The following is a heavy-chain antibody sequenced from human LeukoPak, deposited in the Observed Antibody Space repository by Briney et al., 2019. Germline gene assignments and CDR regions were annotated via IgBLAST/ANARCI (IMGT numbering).Heavy chain of an antibody. CDR3: ARGGYYDKEAFDI. Sequence: SVKVSCKASGGTFSSYAISWVRQAPGQGLEWMGRIIPILGIANYAQKFQGRVTITADKSTSTAYMELSSLRSEDTAVYYCARGGYYDKEAFDIWGQGTMVTVSS. V-gene: IGHV1-69*04. D-gene: IGHD3-22*01. J-gene: IGHJ3*02. CDR1: GGTFSSYA. CDR2: IIPILGIA.